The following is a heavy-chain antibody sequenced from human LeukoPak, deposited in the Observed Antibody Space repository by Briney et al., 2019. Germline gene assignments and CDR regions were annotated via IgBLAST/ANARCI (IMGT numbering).Heavy chain of an antibody. CDR2: INPNSGNT. CDR1: KYTFTSYD. J-gene: IGHJ4*02. CDR3: ARTYSSSWSYCDS. V-gene: IGHV1-8*01. Sequence: ASVKVSCKASKYTFTSYDINWVRQATGQGLEWMGWINPNSGNTGYAQKFQGRVTMTSNISISTAYMELSSLRSEDTAMYYCARTYSSSWSYCDSWGQGTLVTVSS. D-gene: IGHD6-13*01.